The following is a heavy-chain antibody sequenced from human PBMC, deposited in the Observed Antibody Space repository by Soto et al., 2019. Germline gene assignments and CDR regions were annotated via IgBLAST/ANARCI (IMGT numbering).Heavy chain of an antibody. V-gene: IGHV1-58*01. CDR1: GFTFSSSA. CDR2: IVVGSGKT. D-gene: IGHD2-15*01. J-gene: IGHJ6*02. Sequence: ASVKVSCKASGFTFSSSAVQWVRQARGQRLEWIGRIVVGSGKTNYAQKFQERVTITRDMSTSTAYMELSSLRSEDTAVYYCAGRYCSGGSCYNYYGMDVWGQGTTVTVSS. CDR3: AGRYCSGGSCYNYYGMDV.